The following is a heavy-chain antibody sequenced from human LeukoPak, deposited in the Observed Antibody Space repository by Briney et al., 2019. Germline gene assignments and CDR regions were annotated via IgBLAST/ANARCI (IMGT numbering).Heavy chain of an antibody. J-gene: IGHJ1*01. D-gene: IGHD3-10*01. V-gene: IGHV3-7*03. CDR2: IKQDGSEK. CDR1: GFTFSSYW. Sequence: GGSLRLSCAASGFTFSSYWMSWVRQAPGKGLEWVANIKQDGSEKYYADSVKGRFTISRDNAKNSLYLQMNSLRAEDTAVYYRARGTHYYGSGSYSPEQYFQHWGQGTLVTVSS. CDR3: ARGTHYYGSGSYSPEQYFQH.